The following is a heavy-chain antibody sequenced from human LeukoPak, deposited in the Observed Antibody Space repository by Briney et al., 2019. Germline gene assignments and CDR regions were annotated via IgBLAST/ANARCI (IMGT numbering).Heavy chain of an antibody. CDR1: GFTFSSYS. D-gene: IGHD1-26*01. J-gene: IGHJ4*02. V-gene: IGHV3-21*01. CDR3: ARGRGSLPDY. Sequence: GGSLRLSCAASGFTFSSYSMDWVRQAPGKGLEWVSSISSSSSYIYYADSVKGRFTISRDNAKNSLYLQMNSLRAEDTAVYYCARGRGSLPDYWGQGTLVTVSS. CDR2: ISSSSSYI.